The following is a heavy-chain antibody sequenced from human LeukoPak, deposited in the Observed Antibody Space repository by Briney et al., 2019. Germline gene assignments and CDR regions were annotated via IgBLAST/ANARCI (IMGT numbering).Heavy chain of an antibody. Sequence: GGSLRLSCTAYGFTFSSYATTWVRQAPGEGLEWLSAITGSGGSTYYADSVKGRFTISRDNSKNTLYLQMNSLRVEDTAVYYCAKAVSTLIAGASNFGYWGQGTLVTVYS. J-gene: IGHJ4*02. CDR2: ITGSGGST. D-gene: IGHD1-26*01. CDR1: GFTFSSYA. CDR3: AKAVSTLIAGASNFGY. V-gene: IGHV3-23*01.